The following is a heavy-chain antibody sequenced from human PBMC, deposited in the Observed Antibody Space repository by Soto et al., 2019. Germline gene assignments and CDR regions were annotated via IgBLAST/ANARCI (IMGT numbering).Heavy chain of an antibody. V-gene: IGHV3-23*01. CDR1: GFNFNDYA. D-gene: IGHD1-1*01. J-gene: IGHJ6*02. CDR2: ISSSGGNT. Sequence: EEQVLESGGGLVQPGGSLRLSCAASGFNFNDYAMTWVRQAPGKGLEWVSGISSSGGNTYYADSVKGRFTITRDNSKNTLSLHMDNLRAEDTAVYFCAKNGASSKTWYMWYYATDVWGQGTTVTVSS. CDR3: AKNGASSKTWYMWYYATDV.